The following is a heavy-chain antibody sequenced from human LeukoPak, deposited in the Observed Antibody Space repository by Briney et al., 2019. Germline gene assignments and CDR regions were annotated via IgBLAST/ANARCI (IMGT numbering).Heavy chain of an antibody. CDR1: GFTFSSYA. CDR2: ITGSGSDT. D-gene: IGHD2-2*01. CDR3: ARDSGYQLLSGYYYYMDV. Sequence: SGGSLRLSCAASGFTFSSYAMSWVRQAPGKGLEWVSSITGSGSDTYYADSVKGRFTISRDNSKNTLYLQMNSLRAEDTAVYYCARDSGYQLLSGYYYYMDVWGKGTTVTVSS. J-gene: IGHJ6*03. V-gene: IGHV3-23*01.